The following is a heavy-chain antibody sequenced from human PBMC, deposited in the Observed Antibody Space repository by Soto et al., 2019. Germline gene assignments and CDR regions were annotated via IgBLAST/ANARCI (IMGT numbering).Heavy chain of an antibody. D-gene: IGHD6-19*01. CDR3: ARGSGSGWYPFDY. V-gene: IGHV1-2*02. J-gene: IGHJ4*02. CDR1: GYTFTTYG. CDR2: INPHSGGT. Sequence: GASVKVSCKASGYTFTTYGISWVRQAPGQGLEWMGSINPHSGGTNYARKFQGRVIMTRDTSISTAYMEVSGLTSDDTAVYYCARGSGSGWYPFDYWGQGTVVTVSS.